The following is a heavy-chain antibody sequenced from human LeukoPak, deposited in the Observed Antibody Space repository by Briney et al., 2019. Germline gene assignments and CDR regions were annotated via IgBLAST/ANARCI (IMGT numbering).Heavy chain of an antibody. CDR3: ASEIGGYDDY. CDR1: GGSISSSSYY. Sequence: SETLSLTCTVSGGSISSSSYYWGWIRQPPGKGLEWIGSIYYSGSTYYNPSLKSRVTISVDTSKNQFSLKLSSVTAADTAVCYCASEIGGYDDYWGQGTLVTVSS. V-gene: IGHV4-39*07. D-gene: IGHD5-12*01. J-gene: IGHJ4*02. CDR2: IYYSGST.